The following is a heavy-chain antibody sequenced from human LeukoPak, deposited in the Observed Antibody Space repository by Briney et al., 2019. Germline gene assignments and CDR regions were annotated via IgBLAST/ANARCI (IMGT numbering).Heavy chain of an antibody. J-gene: IGHJ4*02. D-gene: IGHD3-10*01. CDR2: ISYDGSNK. Sequence: GGSLRLSCAASGFTFSSYAMHWVPQAPGKGLERVAVISYDGSNKYYADSVKGRFTISRDNSKNTLYLQMNSLRAEGTAVYYCARVLLWFGEPSGFDYWGQGTLVTVSS. V-gene: IGHV3-30*04. CDR3: ARVLLWFGEPSGFDY. CDR1: GFTFSSYA.